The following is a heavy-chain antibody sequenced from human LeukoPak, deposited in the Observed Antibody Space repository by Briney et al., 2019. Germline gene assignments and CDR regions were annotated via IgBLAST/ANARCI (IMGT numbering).Heavy chain of an antibody. CDR2: IWYDGSNK. D-gene: IGHD6-6*01. V-gene: IGHV3-33*06. CDR3: AKARRRGSSSSPSFDP. J-gene: IGHJ5*02. CDR1: GFTFSSYG. Sequence: PGRSLRLSCAASGFTFSSYGMHWVRQAPGKGLEWVAVIWYDGSNKYYADSVKGRFTISRDNSKNTLYLQMNSLRAEDTAVYYCAKARRRGSSSSPSFDPWGQGTLVTVSS.